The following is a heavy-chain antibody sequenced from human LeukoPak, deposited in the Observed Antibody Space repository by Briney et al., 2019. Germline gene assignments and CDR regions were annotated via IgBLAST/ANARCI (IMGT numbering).Heavy chain of an antibody. CDR1: GYAFTGYY. J-gene: IGHJ6*03. CDR3: ARQVSGANNYYYYYMDV. Sequence: ASVKVSCKASGYAFTGYYMHWVRQAPGQGLEWMGWINSNSGGTNYAQKFQGRVTMTRDTSISTAYMELSRLRSDDTAVYYCARQVSGANNYYYYYMDVWGKGTTVTVSS. D-gene: IGHD3-3*01. CDR2: INSNSGGT. V-gene: IGHV1-2*02.